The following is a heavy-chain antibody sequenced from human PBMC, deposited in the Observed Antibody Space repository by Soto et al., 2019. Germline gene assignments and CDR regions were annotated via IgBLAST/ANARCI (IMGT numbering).Heavy chain of an antibody. J-gene: IGHJ4*02. D-gene: IGHD4-17*01. CDR1: GFTFSNYE. V-gene: IGHV3-48*03. Sequence: GGSLRLSCAAPGFTFSNYEMNWVCQAPGKGLEWVSYISSSGSTIYYADSVKGRFTISRGNAKSSLFLQVSSLRADDTAIYYCARESLGGDYPLDYWGQGTLVTVSS. CDR2: ISSSGSTI. CDR3: ARESLGGDYPLDY.